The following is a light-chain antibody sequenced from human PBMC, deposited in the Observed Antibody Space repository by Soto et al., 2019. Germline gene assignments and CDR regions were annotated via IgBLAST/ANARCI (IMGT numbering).Light chain of an antibody. CDR2: EVS. CDR3: SSYAGSNHVV. Sequence: QSVLTQPPSASGSPGQSVTISCTGTSSDVGGYNYVSWYQQHPGKAPKLMIYEVSKRPSGVPDRFSGSKSGNTASLTVSGLKAEDEADYYCSSYAGSNHVVFGGGTKLTVL. V-gene: IGLV2-8*01. CDR1: SSDVGGYNY. J-gene: IGLJ2*01.